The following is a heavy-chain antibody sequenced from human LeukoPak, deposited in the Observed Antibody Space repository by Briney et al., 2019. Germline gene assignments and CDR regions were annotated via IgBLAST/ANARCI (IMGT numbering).Heavy chain of an antibody. CDR1: GFTFSSYA. J-gene: IGHJ4*02. CDR2: ISGSGGST. CDR3: AKDVVYDFWSGPFDY. Sequence: PGGSLRLSCAASGFTFSSYAMSWVRQAPGKGLEWVSAISGSGGSTYYADSVKGRFTISRDNSKNTLYLQMNSLRAEDTAVYYCAKDVVYDFWSGPFDYWGQGTLVTVSS. V-gene: IGHV3-23*01. D-gene: IGHD3-3*01.